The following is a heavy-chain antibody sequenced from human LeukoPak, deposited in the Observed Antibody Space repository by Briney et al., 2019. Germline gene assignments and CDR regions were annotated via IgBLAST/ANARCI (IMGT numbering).Heavy chain of an antibody. CDR3: ASSLYVWGSYRYLQYDY. D-gene: IGHD3-16*02. Sequence: GGSLRLSCAASGFTFSSYAMHWVRQAPGKGLEWVAVISYDGSNKYYADSVKGRFTISRDNSKNTLYLQMNSLRAEDTAVYYCASSLYVWGSYRYLQYDYWGQGTLVTVSS. CDR1: GFTFSSYA. J-gene: IGHJ4*02. V-gene: IGHV3-30-3*01. CDR2: ISYDGSNK.